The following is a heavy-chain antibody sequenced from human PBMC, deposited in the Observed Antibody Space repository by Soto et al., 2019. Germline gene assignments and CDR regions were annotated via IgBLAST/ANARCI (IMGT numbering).Heavy chain of an antibody. D-gene: IGHD3-16*01. CDR1: GYTFTSYA. V-gene: IGHV1-3*01. J-gene: IGHJ4*02. CDR2: INAGNGNT. CDR3: ARDLLGVGGDY. Sequence: ASVKVSCKASGYTFTSYAMHWVRQAPGQRLEWMGWINAGNGNTKYSQKFQGRVTITRDTSASTAYMELSSLRSEGTAVYYCARDLLGVGGDYWGQGTLVTVSS.